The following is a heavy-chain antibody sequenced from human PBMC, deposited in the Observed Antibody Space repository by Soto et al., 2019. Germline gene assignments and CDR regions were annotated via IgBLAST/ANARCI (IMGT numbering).Heavy chain of an antibody. V-gene: IGHV4-4*07. CDR2: IYTSGST. Sequence: PSETLSLTCTVSGGSISSYYWSWIRQPAGKGLEWIGRIYTSGSTNYYHSLKSRVTMSVDASKNQFSLKLSSVTAADTAVYYCAREDFWSGNYYYYGMDVWGQGTTVTVSS. CDR1: GGSISSYY. D-gene: IGHD3-3*01. J-gene: IGHJ6*02. CDR3: AREDFWSGNYYYYGMDV.